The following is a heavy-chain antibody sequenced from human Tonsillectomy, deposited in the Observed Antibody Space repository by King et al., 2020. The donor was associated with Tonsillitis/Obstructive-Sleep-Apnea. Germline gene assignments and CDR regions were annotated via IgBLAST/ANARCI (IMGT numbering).Heavy chain of an antibody. V-gene: IGHV4-34*01. CDR3: ARVGNCSSTGCFDY. D-gene: IGHD2-2*03. J-gene: IGHJ4*02. CDR1: GGSFSGNY. Sequence: QLQQWGAGLLKPSETLSLTCAVHGGSFSGNYWTWIRQPPGKGLEWIGEINHSGGTKYNPSRKGRATISVGTPKSQFSLMLNSVTAADTAVYYCARVGNCSSTGCFDYWGQGTLVTVSS. CDR2: INHSGGT.